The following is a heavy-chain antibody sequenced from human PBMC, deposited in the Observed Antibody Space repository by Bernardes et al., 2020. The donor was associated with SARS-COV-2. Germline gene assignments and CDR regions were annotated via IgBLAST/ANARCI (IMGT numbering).Heavy chain of an antibody. D-gene: IGHD1-26*01. CDR3: ARGRKMGATTMDY. CDR1: GGSIRSYY. J-gene: IGHJ4*02. Sequence: SDTLSPTCTVSGGSIRSYYWSWIRQPAGPGLEWIGRIYTSGRTNYNPSLKSRVTMSVDTSKNQFSLKLSSVTAADTAVYYCARGRKMGATTMDYWGQGTLVTGSS. CDR2: IYTSGRT. V-gene: IGHV4-4*07.